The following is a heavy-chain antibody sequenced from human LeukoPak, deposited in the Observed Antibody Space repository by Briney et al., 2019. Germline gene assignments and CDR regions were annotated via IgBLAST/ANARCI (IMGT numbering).Heavy chain of an antibody. CDR2: ISYDGSNK. Sequence: PGGSLRLSCAASGFTFSSYAMHWGRQAPGKGLEWVAVISYDGSNKYYADSVKGRFTISRDNSKNTLYLQMNSLRAEDTAVYYCAGDITIAATDGGVYYWGQGTLVTVSS. J-gene: IGHJ4*02. CDR3: AGDITIAATDGGVYY. D-gene: IGHD6-13*01. V-gene: IGHV3-30-3*01. CDR1: GFTFSSYA.